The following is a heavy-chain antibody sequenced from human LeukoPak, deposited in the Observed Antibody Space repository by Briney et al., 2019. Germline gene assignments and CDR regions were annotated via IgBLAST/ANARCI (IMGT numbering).Heavy chain of an antibody. J-gene: IGHJ4*02. Sequence: GGSLRLSCAASGFTFSMYWMHWVRQAPGKGLEWVAVISYDGSNKYYADSVKGRFTISRDNSKNTLYLQMNSLRAEDTAVYYCAKDFDYFSSYFDYWGQGTLVTVSS. CDR3: AKDFDYFSSYFDY. D-gene: IGHD3-9*01. CDR1: GFTFSMYW. CDR2: ISYDGSNK. V-gene: IGHV3-30*18.